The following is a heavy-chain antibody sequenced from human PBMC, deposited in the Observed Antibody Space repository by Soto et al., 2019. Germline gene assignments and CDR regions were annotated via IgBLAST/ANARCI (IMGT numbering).Heavy chain of an antibody. J-gene: IGHJ4*02. V-gene: IGHV3-7*03. CDR2: IKCDGSEK. CDR3: VRVVEGATALDY. Sequence: PGGSLRLSCAASGFTFSSSWMPWVCQAPEQGQEWVADIKCDGSEKYYVDSVKGRLTISRDNAKNSLYLQVNSLRAEDMTVYYCVRVVEGATALDYWGQGTLVTVSS. CDR1: GFTFSSSW. D-gene: IGHD1-26*01.